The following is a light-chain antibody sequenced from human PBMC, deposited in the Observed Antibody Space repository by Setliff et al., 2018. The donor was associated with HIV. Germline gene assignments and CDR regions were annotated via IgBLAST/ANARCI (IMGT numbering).Light chain of an antibody. V-gene: IGLV1-44*01. Sequence: QSALTQPPSVSGTPGQRVTISCSGSSSNIGRNTVNWYQQLPGTAPKLLIYSNNQRPSGVLDRFSGSKSGTSASLAISGLQSEDEADYYCAAWDDSLNGPVFGGGTKVTVL. CDR3: AAWDDSLNGPV. CDR1: SSNIGRNT. J-gene: IGLJ2*01. CDR2: SNN.